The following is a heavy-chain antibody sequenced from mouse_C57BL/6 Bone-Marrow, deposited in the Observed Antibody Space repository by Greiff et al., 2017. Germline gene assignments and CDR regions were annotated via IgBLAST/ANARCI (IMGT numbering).Heavy chain of an antibody. Sequence: QVQLQQSGAELARPGASVKLSCKASGYTFTSYGISWVKQRTGQGLEWIGEIYPRSGNTYYNEKFKGKATLTADKSSSTAYMELRSLTSEDSAVXCCGIRQGYYYAMDYWGQGTSVTVSS. J-gene: IGHJ4*01. CDR2: IYPRSGNT. D-gene: IGHD2-12*01. CDR3: GIRQGYYYAMDY. V-gene: IGHV1-81*01. CDR1: GYTFTSYG.